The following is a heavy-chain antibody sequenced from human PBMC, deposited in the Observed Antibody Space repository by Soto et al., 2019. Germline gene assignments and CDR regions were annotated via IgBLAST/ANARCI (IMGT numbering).Heavy chain of an antibody. Sequence: GGSLRLSCAASGFTFSSYAMSWVRQAPGKGLEWVSAISGSGGSTYYADSVKGRFTISRDNSKNTLYLQMNSLRAEDTAVYYCAKEMIGSVDTAMVNFDYWGQGTLVTVSS. D-gene: IGHD5-18*01. J-gene: IGHJ4*02. CDR3: AKEMIGSVDTAMVNFDY. CDR1: GFTFSSYA. V-gene: IGHV3-23*01. CDR2: ISGSGGST.